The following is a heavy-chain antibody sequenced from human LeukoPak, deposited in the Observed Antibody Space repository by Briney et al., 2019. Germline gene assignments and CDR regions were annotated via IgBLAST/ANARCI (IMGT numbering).Heavy chain of an antibody. D-gene: IGHD5-24*01. J-gene: IGHJ4*02. V-gene: IGHV4-61*03. CDR1: GDSVSSGGYY. CDR2: FLYSGST. CDR3: ARGRDPYKVGY. Sequence: ETLSLTCTVSGDSVSSGGYYWSWIRQPPGKRLEWIGHFLYSGSTFYNPSLRSRVTISVDTSKNHLSLKLNSVTAADTAFYYCARGRDPYKVGYWGQGTLVTVSS.